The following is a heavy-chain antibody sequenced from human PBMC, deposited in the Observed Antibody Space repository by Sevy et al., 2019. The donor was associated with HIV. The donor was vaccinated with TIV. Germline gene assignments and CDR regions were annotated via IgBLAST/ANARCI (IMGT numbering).Heavy chain of an antibody. Sequence: SETLSLTCTVSGGSTSLYYWSWIRQPPGKGLEWIGYIYFTGSTDYNPSLKSRVTISLDTSKNQFSLKLTSVTAAVTAVFYCARAPLMSLDILGATSVFDSWGQGTPVTVSS. V-gene: IGHV4-59*13. J-gene: IGHJ4*02. D-gene: IGHD1-26*01. CDR2: IYFTGST. CDR1: GGSTSLYY. CDR3: ARAPLMSLDILGATSVFDS.